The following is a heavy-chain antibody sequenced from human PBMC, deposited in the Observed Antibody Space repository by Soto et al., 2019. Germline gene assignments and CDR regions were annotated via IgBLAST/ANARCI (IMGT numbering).Heavy chain of an antibody. V-gene: IGHV3-48*02. CDR3: ARDRGPITMVRGVPDY. Sequence: EVQLVESGGGLVQPGASLRLSCAASGFTFSSYSMNWVRQAPGKGLEWVSYISSSSSTIYYADSVKGRFTISRDNAKNSLYLQMNSLRDEDTAVYYCARDRGPITMVRGVPDYWGQGTLVTVSS. CDR2: ISSSSSTI. J-gene: IGHJ4*02. CDR1: GFTFSSYS. D-gene: IGHD3-10*01.